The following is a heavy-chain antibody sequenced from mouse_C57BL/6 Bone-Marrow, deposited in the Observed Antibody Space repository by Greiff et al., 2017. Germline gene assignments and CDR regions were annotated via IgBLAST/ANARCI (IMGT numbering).Heavy chain of an antibody. CDR2: IDPSDSYT. CDR3: ARDTTVPFWYFDV. Sequence: VQLQQPGAELVMPGASVKLSCKASGYTFTSYWMHWVKQRPGQGLEWIGEIDPSDSYTNYTQKFKGKSTLTVDKSSSTAYMQLSSLTSEDSAVYYCARDTTVPFWYFDVWGTGTTVTVSS. V-gene: IGHV1-69*01. CDR1: GYTFTSYW. J-gene: IGHJ1*03. D-gene: IGHD1-1*01.